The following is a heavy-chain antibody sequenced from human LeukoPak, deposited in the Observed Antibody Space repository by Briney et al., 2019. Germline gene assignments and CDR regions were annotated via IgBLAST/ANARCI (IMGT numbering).Heavy chain of an antibody. CDR3: ARHASGHAFDI. CDR2: ISHGGSA. Sequence: PAETLSLTRTVSGVSISRRVYYCGSIRQPPGKVLEWIGSISHGGSAYSNPSLKSRATIPVDTSKMQSSLKLSSVTAAGTAVYYCARHASGHAFDIWGQGTMVTVSS. D-gene: IGHD1-26*01. CDR1: GVSISRRVYY. V-gene: IGHV4-39*01. J-gene: IGHJ3*02.